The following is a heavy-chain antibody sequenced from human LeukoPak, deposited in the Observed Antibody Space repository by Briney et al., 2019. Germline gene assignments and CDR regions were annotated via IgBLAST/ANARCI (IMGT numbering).Heavy chain of an antibody. D-gene: IGHD2-8*01. J-gene: IGHJ5*02. Sequence: ASVKVSCKASGGTFSSYAISWVRQAPGQGLEWMGWINPNSGGTNYAQKFQGRVTMTRDTSISTAYMELSRLRSDDTAVYYCARDSGLVLMVYAIGSWFDPWGQGTLVTVSS. CDR2: INPNSGGT. V-gene: IGHV1-2*02. CDR1: GGTFSSYA. CDR3: ARDSGLVLMVYAIGSWFDP.